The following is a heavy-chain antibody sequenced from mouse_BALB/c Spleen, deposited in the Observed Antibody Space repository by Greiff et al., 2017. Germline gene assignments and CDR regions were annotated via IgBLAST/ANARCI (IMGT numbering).Heavy chain of an antibody. Sequence: EVQGVESGPELVKPGASVKISCKASGYSFTGYYMHWVKQSHVKSLEWIGRINPYNGATSYNQNFKDKASLTVDKSSSTAYMELHSLTSEDSAVYYCARNYGFDYWGQGTTLTVSS. J-gene: IGHJ2*01. D-gene: IGHD1-1*01. CDR2: INPYNGAT. CDR3: ARNYGFDY. CDR1: GYSFTGYY. V-gene: IGHV1-31*01.